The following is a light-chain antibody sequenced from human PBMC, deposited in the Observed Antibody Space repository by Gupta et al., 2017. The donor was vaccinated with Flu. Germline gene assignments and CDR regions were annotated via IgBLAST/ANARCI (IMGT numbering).Light chain of an antibody. CDR2: EVN. V-gene: IGLV2-8*01. CDR1: SSDVGGYNY. Sequence: QSALTQPPSASGSPGQSVTISCTGTSSDVGGYNYVSWYQQHPGKAPTLLIYEVNKRPSGVPDRFSGSKSGNTASLTVSGLQAEDEADYYCSSYATSNNWGVFGGGTKLTVL. J-gene: IGLJ3*02. CDR3: SSYATSNNWGV.